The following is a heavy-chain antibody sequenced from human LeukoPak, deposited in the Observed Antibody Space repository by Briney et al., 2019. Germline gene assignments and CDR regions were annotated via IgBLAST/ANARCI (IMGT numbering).Heavy chain of an antibody. V-gene: IGHV4-39*07. CDR1: LGSLSSSSYY. Sequence: AETLSLTCTVSLGSLSSSSYYWGWIRQPPGKGLEWIGSIYYSGRTYYNPSLKSRVTISVDTSKNQFSLKLSSVPAADTAVYYCARLKLENYYDSSGYYFLGGGGSFDYWGQGTLVTVSS. J-gene: IGHJ4*02. CDR2: IYYSGRT. D-gene: IGHD3-22*01. CDR3: ARLKLENYYDSSGYYFLGGGGSFDY.